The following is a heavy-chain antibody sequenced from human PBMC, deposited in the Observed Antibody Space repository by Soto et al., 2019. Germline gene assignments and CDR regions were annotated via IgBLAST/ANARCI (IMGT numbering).Heavy chain of an antibody. CDR1: GFAFSRYS. CDR2: ISGSSGNT. D-gene: IGHD1-20*01. Sequence: GGSLRLSCAASGFAFSRYSMNWVRQAPGKGLEWVSYISGSSGNTQYADSVKGRFTISRDNAKNSLYLQMNSLRAEDTAVYYFARDDNWSFDYWGQGTLVTVPS. V-gene: IGHV3-48*01. J-gene: IGHJ4*02. CDR3: ARDDNWSFDY.